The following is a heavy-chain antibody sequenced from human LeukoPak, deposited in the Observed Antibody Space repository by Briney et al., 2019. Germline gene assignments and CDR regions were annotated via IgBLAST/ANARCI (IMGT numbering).Heavy chain of an antibody. Sequence: GGSLRLSCAASGFTFSSYAMHWVRQAPGKGLVWVAFISYDGSSKYSADSVKGRFTISRDNSKNTLYLQMNSLRAEDTAVYYCARDPAAAGRVAYYFDYWGQGTLVTVSS. CDR1: GFTFSSYA. CDR2: ISYDGSSK. V-gene: IGHV3-30-3*01. D-gene: IGHD6-13*01. CDR3: ARDPAAAGRVAYYFDY. J-gene: IGHJ4*02.